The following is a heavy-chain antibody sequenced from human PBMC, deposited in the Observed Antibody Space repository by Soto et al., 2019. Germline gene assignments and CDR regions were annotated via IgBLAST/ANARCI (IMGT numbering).Heavy chain of an antibody. CDR1: GYIFSDYY. CDR3: ARAGGSGWSLDY. J-gene: IGHJ4*02. V-gene: IGHV3-11*01. CDR2: ISTSVTII. Sequence: QGQLVESGGGLVQPGGSLRLSCAASGYIFSDYYMTWIRQAPGKGLEWVSYISTSVTIISYADSVKGRFTISRDDAKNSQDPQMNSLRADDTAIYYCARAGGSGWSLDYWGQGTLVTVSS. D-gene: IGHD6-19*01.